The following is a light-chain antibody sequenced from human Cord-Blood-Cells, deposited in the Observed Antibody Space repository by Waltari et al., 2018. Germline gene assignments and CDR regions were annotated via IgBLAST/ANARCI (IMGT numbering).Light chain of an antibody. CDR2: GAS. CDR3: QQYNNWPPLT. CDR1: QSGSSN. Sequence: EIVMTQSPATLSVSPGERATLSCRASQSGSSNLAWYQHKPGQAPRLLIYGASTRATGIPARFSGSGSGTEFTLTISSLQSGDFAVYYCQQYNNWPPLTFGGRTKVEIK. J-gene: IGKJ4*01. V-gene: IGKV3-15*01.